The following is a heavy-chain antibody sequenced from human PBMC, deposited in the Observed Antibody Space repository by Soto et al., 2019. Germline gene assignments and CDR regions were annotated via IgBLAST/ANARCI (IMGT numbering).Heavy chain of an antibody. Sequence: QVQLVESGGGVVQPGRSLRLSCAASGFTFSSYGMHWVRQAPGKGLEWVAVIWYDGSNKYYADSVKGRFTISRDNSKNTRYLQMNSLRAEDTAVYYCARDRGGNFYYYYGMDVWGQGTTVTVSS. CDR1: GFTFSSYG. CDR3: ARDRGGNFYYYYGMDV. J-gene: IGHJ6*02. D-gene: IGHD2-21*02. CDR2: IWYDGSNK. V-gene: IGHV3-33*01.